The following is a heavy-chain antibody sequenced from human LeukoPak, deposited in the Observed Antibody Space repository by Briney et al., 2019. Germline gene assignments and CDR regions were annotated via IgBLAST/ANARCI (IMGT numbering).Heavy chain of an antibody. CDR3: ARHRRNYYGSGSYSQSRPYYFDY. Sequence: PSETLSLTCAVYGGSFSGYYWSWIRQPPGKGLEWIGEINHSGSTNYNPSPKSRVTISVDTSKNQFSLKLSSVTAADTAVYYCARHRRNYYGSGSYSQSRPYYFDYWGQGTLVTVSS. CDR1: GGSFSGYY. CDR2: INHSGST. J-gene: IGHJ4*02. V-gene: IGHV4-34*01. D-gene: IGHD3-10*01.